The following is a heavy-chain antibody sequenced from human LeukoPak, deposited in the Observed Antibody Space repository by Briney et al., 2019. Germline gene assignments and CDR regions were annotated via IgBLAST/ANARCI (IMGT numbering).Heavy chain of an antibody. Sequence: GASVKVSCKASGYTFTSYGISWVRQAPGQGLEWMGWISAYNGNTNYAQKLQGRVTMTTDTSTSTAYMEPRSLRSDDTAVYYCARSTRLEWEEGAFDIWGQGTMVTVSS. D-gene: IGHD1-26*01. V-gene: IGHV1-18*01. J-gene: IGHJ3*02. CDR1: GYTFTSYG. CDR3: ARSTRLEWEEGAFDI. CDR2: ISAYNGNT.